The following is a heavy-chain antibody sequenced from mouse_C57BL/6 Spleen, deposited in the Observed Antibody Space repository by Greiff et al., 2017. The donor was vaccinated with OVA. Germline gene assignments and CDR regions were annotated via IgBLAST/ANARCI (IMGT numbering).Heavy chain of an antibody. CDR1: GYTFTDYE. CDR2: IDPETGGT. V-gene: IGHV1-15*01. Sequence: QVQLQQSGAELVRPGASVTLSCKASGYTFTDYEMHWVKQTPVHGLEWIGAIDPETGGTAYNQKFKGKAILTADKSSSTAYMELRSLTSEDSAVYYCTRSHDYDGYFDYWGQGTTLTVSS. J-gene: IGHJ2*01. CDR3: TRSHDYDGYFDY. D-gene: IGHD2-4*01.